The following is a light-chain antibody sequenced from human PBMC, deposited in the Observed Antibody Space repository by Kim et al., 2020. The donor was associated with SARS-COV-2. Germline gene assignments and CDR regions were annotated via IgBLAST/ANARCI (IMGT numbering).Light chain of an antibody. V-gene: IGKV3-15*01. Sequence: EIVLTQSPGTLSVSPGDRATLSCRAGQSVGTFLAWYQQKPGRTPRLLIHGAFTRSTGIPARFSGTGSGTDFTLTITSLQSEDFAVYYCQQYSNWPLTFGGGTKVDIK. CDR2: GAF. CDR1: QSVGTF. CDR3: QQYSNWPLT. J-gene: IGKJ4*01.